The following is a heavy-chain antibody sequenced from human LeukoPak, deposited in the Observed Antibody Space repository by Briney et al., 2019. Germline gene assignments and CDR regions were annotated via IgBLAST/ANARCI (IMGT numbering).Heavy chain of an antibody. CDR1: GYTFTSYD. CDR3: ARGGVTIFGVVINPLDFDY. V-gene: IGHV1-8*01. D-gene: IGHD3-3*01. J-gene: IGHJ4*02. CDR2: MNPKSGNT. Sequence: GASVKVSCKASGYTFTSYDINWVRQATGQGLEWMGWMNPKSGNTGYAQKFQGRVTMTRNTSISTAYMELSSLRSEDTAVYYCARGGVTIFGVVINPLDFDYWGQGTLVTVSS.